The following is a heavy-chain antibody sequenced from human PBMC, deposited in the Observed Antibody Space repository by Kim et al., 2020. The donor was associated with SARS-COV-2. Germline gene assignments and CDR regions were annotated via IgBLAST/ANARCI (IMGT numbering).Heavy chain of an antibody. J-gene: IGHJ4*02. CDR2: IYYSGST. V-gene: IGHV4-31*03. D-gene: IGHD5-18*01. CDR1: GGSISSSGYY. CDR3: ARHVDTTIVDDY. Sequence: SETLSLTCTVSGGSISSSGYYWNWIHQHPGKGLEWIGYIYYSGSTYYNPSLKSRVTISVDTSKNQFSLKLRSVTAADTAVYYCARHVDTTIVDDYWGQGTLVTVSS.